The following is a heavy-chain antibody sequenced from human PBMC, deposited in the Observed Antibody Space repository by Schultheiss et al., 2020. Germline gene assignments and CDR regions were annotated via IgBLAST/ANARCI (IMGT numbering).Heavy chain of an antibody. D-gene: IGHD6-19*01. J-gene: IGHJ4*02. V-gene: IGHV2-26*01. CDR3: ARKYSSGWTYYFDY. Sequence: SGPTLVKPTETLTLTCTVSGFSLSNARMGVSWIRQPPGKALEWLAHIYWDDDKRYSPSLKSRLTISKDTSKSQVVLTMTNMDPVDTATYYCARKYSSGWTYYFDYWGQGTLVTVSS. CDR1: GFSLSNARMG. CDR2: IYWDDDK.